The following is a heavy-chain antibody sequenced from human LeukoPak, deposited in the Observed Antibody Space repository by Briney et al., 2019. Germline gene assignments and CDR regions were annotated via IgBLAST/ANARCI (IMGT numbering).Heavy chain of an antibody. V-gene: IGHV4-30-4*01. CDR2: IYYSGST. CDR3: ASDYYDSSGYVDY. D-gene: IGHD3-22*01. J-gene: IGHJ4*02. CDR1: GDSIIGYY. Sequence: PSETLSLTCTVSGDSIIGYYWSWIRQPPGKGLEWFGYIYYSGSTYYNPSLKSRVTISVDTSKNQFSLKLSSVTAADTAVCYCASDYYDSSGYVDYWGQGTLVTVSS.